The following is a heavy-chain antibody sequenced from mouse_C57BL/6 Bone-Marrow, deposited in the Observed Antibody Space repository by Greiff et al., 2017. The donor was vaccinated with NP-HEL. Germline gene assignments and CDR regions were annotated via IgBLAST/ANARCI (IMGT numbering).Heavy chain of an antibody. V-gene: IGHV5-4*01. D-gene: IGHD1-1*01. J-gene: IGHJ3*01. CDR2: INAGGSYT. CDR1: GFTFSSYA. CDR3: ARDQRITTVVAKSFAY. Sequence: EVLLVQSGGGLVKPGGSLKLSCAASGFTFSSYAMSWVRQTPGKRLEWVATINAGGSYTYYPDNVKGRFTISRDNAKNNLYLQMSHLKSEDTAMYYCARDQRITTVVAKSFAYWGQGTLVTVSA.